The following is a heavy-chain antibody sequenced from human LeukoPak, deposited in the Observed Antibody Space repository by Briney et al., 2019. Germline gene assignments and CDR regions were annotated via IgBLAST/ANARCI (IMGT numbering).Heavy chain of an antibody. D-gene: IGHD6-6*01. CDR2: IYYSGST. CDR3: ASSAQGAARPIDY. Sequence: PSETLSLTCTVSGGSISSSSYYWGWIRQPPGEGLEWIGSIYYSGSTYYNPSLKSRVTISVDTSKNQFSLKLSSVTAADTAVYYCASSAQGAARPIDYWGQGTLVTVSS. V-gene: IGHV4-39*01. CDR1: GGSISSSSYY. J-gene: IGHJ4*02.